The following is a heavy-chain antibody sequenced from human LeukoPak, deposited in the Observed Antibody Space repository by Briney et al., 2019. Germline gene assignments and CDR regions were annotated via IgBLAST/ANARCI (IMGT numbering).Heavy chain of an antibody. CDR3: ARAFSTGYHSYDAFDM. Sequence: ASVTVSCKASGNTFTSYDINWVRQATAQGLEWMGWMNPNSGNTGFAQKFQGRVSMTRNTSITTAYMELSSLRAEDTAIYWCARAFSTGYHSYDAFDMWGQGTMVTVSS. J-gene: IGHJ3*02. D-gene: IGHD3-9*01. CDR2: MNPNSGNT. V-gene: IGHV1-8*01. CDR1: GNTFTSYD.